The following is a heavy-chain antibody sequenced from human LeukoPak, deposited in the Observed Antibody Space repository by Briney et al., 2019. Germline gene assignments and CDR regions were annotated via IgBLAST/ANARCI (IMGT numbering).Heavy chain of an antibody. CDR1: GYTFTGYY. J-gene: IGHJ5*02. CDR2: INPNSGGT. V-gene: IGHV1-2*02. CDR3: ARDGSYYVVSNWFDP. Sequence: ASVKVSCKASGYTFTGYYMHWVRQAPGQGLEWMGWINPNSGGTNYAQKFQGRVTMTRGTSISTAYMELSRLRSDDTAVYYCARDGSYYVVSNWFDPWGQGTLVTVSS. D-gene: IGHD1-26*01.